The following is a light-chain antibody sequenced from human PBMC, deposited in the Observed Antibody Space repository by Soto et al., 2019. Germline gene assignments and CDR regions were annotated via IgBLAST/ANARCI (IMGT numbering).Light chain of an antibody. Sequence: EIVMTQSPATLSVSPGERATLSCRASQSVSSNLAWYQQKPGQAPRLLIYDASTRATGIPARFSGSGSGTECTLTISSLQSEDFAVYYGQQYNNWPRAYTFGQGTKLEIK. CDR3: QQYNNWPRAYT. J-gene: IGKJ2*01. V-gene: IGKV3-15*01. CDR1: QSVSSN. CDR2: DAS.